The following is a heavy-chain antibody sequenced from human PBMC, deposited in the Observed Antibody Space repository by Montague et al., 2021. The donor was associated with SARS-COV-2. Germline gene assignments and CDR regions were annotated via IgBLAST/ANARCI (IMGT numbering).Heavy chain of an antibody. CDR2: IYYENTWYN. CDR1: GDSVAEIRRR. D-gene: IGHD3-10*01. V-gene: IGHV6-1*01. Sequence: CAISGDSVAEIRRRSEEHTYELQSRLEFVGRIYYENTWYNDYAVSVTGRITINPDTSKNQFSLQLNSVTPEDTAVYYCARQFGITWYALDVWGQGTAVTVSS. CDR3: ARQFGITWYALDV. J-gene: IGHJ6*02.